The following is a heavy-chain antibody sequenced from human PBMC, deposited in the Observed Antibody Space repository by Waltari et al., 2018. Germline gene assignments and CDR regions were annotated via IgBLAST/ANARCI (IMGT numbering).Heavy chain of an antibody. CDR3: ARGEGDDAWELPFDY. CDR1: GGSISSGGYY. J-gene: IGHJ4*02. Sequence: QVQLQESGPGLVKPSQTLSLTCTVSGGSISSGGYYWSWIRQHPGKGLEWIGYIYHSGSTYYNPSLKSRVTISVDRSKNQFSLKLSSVTAADTAVYYCARGEGDDAWELPFDYWGQGTLVTVSS. CDR2: IYHSGST. D-gene: IGHD1-26*01. V-gene: IGHV4-31*03.